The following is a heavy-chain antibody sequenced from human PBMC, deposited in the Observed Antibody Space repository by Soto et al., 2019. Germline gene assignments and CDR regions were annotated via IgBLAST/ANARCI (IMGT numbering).Heavy chain of an antibody. CDR3: ATPGGFGMDV. CDR1: GYNFATHW. D-gene: IGHD5-12*01. Sequence: GEALKISCQGSGYNFATHWIGWVRPKAGKGLEWMGIIFPGDAETRYSPSFQGHITISADKSISTAYLRWSSLKASDTGMYYCATPGGFGMDVWGQGTTVTVSS. J-gene: IGHJ6*02. CDR2: IFPGDAET. V-gene: IGHV5-51*01.